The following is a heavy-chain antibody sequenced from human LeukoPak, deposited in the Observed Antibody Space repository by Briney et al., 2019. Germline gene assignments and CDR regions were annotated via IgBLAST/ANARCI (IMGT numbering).Heavy chain of an antibody. J-gene: IGHJ4*02. CDR2: INPNGGAT. Sequence: GASVKVSCKASVYTFTGYYIYWVRQAPGQGLEWMGWINPNGGATKYAQKFQGRVTMTRDTSISTAYMDLSSLKSDDTALYYCASGYTLLRDWGQGTLVTVSS. CDR1: VYTFTGYY. CDR3: ASGYTLLRD. V-gene: IGHV1-2*02. D-gene: IGHD1-26*01.